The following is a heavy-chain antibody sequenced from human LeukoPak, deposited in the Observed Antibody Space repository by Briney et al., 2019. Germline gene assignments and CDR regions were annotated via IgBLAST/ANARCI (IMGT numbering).Heavy chain of an antibody. CDR3: AKDYMWELLFDY. CDR1: GFTISTKY. J-gene: IGHJ4*02. CDR2: IYRDGTT. V-gene: IGHV3-53*01. D-gene: IGHD1-26*01. Sequence: PGGSLRLSCAASGFTISTKYMSWVRQGPGKGLEWVSLIYRDGTTFYADSVKGRFTISRDNSKNTLYLQMNSLRAEDTAVYYCAKDYMWELLFDYWGQGTLVTVSS.